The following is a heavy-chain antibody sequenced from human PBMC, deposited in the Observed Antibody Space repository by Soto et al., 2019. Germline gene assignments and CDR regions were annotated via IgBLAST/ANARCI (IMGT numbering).Heavy chain of an antibody. CDR2: LSRGGGTT. V-gene: IGHV3-23*01. CDR3: AKDGQYRTDGFDV. J-gene: IGHJ3*01. CDR1: GFTFSSHG. D-gene: IGHD6-6*01. Sequence: EAQLLDSGGDWAQPGGSLRLSCAASGFTFSSHGMSWVRQAPGKVLEWIAGLSRGGGTTYYSDSVKGRFTISRDNSKNTLDLIMNSLKVEDTALYYCAKDGQYRTDGFDVWGQGTMVTVSS.